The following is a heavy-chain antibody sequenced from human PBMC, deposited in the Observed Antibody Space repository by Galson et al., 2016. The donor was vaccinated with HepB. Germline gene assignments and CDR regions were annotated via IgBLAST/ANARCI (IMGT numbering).Heavy chain of an antibody. J-gene: IGHJ1*01. D-gene: IGHD6-13*01. V-gene: IGHV3-74*01. CDR3: AVYSFPIAAAGPARSLQH. Sequence: SLRLSCAASGFTFSSSWMRWVRQAPGKGLVWVSRINSDGSSTNYADSVKGRFTISRDNAKNTLYLQMNSLRAEDTAVYYCAVYSFPIAAAGPARSLQHWGQGTLVTVSS. CDR1: GFTFSSSW. CDR2: INSDGSST.